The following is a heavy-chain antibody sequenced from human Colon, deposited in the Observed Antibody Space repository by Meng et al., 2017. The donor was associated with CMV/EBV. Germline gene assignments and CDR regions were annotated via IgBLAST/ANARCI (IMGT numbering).Heavy chain of an antibody. V-gene: IGHV1-69*12. Sequence: QVQLEQSGAEVKKPGSSVKVSCKASKGTFTSYPISWGRQGPGQGFEWVGGIITISGTTDYAQKFQGRVTITADESTSTAYMKLSNLRSEDTAIYYCARVICGGDCYLDYWGRGTLVTVSS. CDR1: KGTFTSYP. D-gene: IGHD2-21*02. CDR2: IITISGTT. CDR3: ARVICGGDCYLDY. J-gene: IGHJ4*02.